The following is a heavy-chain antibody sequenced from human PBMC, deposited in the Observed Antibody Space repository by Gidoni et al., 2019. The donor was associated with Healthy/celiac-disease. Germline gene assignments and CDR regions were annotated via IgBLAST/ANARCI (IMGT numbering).Heavy chain of an antibody. CDR2: INPSGGST. Sequence: QVQLVQSGAEEKKPGASVKVSCKASGYNFTSYYMHWVRQAPGQGLEWMGIINPSGGSTSYAQKFQGSVTMTRDTSTSTVYMELSSLRSEDTAVYYCARDRILYYGDSSYFDYWGQGTLVTVSS. CDR1: GYNFTSYY. CDR3: ARDRILYYGDSSYFDY. J-gene: IGHJ4*02. V-gene: IGHV1-46*01. D-gene: IGHD4-17*01.